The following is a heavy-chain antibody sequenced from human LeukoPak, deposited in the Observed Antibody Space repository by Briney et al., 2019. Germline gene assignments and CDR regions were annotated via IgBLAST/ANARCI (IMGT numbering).Heavy chain of an antibody. CDR1: GYTFTSYY. CDR2: INPSGGST. CDR3: ARSPFNLLNDYYYYYMDV. V-gene: IGHV1-46*01. J-gene: IGHJ6*03. Sequence: GASVKVSCKASGYTFTSYYMHWVRQAPGQGLEWMGIINPSGGSTSYAQKFQGRVTMTRDTSTSTVYMELSSLRSEDTAVYYCARSPFNLLNDYYYYYMDVWGKGTTVTISS.